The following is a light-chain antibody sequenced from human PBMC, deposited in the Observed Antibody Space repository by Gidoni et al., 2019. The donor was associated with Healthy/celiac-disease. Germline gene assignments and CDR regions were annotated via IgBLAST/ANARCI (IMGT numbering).Light chain of an antibody. J-gene: IGKJ4*01. Sequence: DIVTTQSPDSLAVSLGERATINCKSSQSVLYSSNNKNYLAWYQQKPGQPPKLLIYWASTRESGVPDRFSGSGSGTDFTFTITSLQAEDVAVYYCQQYYSTPLTFGGGTKVEIK. CDR3: QQYYSTPLT. CDR2: WAS. CDR1: QSVLYSSNNKNY. V-gene: IGKV4-1*01.